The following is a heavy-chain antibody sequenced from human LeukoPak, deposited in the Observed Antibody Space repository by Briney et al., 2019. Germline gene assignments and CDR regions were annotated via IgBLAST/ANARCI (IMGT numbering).Heavy chain of an antibody. J-gene: IGHJ3*02. CDR3: ARHLSLRYIDI. V-gene: IGHV4-39*01. D-gene: IGHD1-1*01. Sequence: SETLSLTCTVSGVSISSYYWDWIRQPPGKGLEWIGFIYYSGSTYYNPSLKSRVTISVDTSKNQFSLKLNSVTAADTAVYYCARHLSLRYIDIWGQGTMVTVSS. CDR2: IYYSGST. CDR1: GVSISSYY.